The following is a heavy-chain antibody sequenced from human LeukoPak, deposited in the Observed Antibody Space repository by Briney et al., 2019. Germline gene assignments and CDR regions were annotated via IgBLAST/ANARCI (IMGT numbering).Heavy chain of an antibody. V-gene: IGHV3-7*01. CDR1: GFTFSSYI. Sequence: GGSLRLSCVGSGFTFSSYIMTWVRQAPGKGLEWVANIKQDGGEKYFVDSVKGRFTISRDNAKNSLYLQMNSLRAEDTAVYYCAREGSGYCSSTSCHTYFDYWGQGTLVTVSS. CDR3: AREGSGYCSSTSCHTYFDY. J-gene: IGHJ4*02. D-gene: IGHD2-2*01. CDR2: IKQDGGEK.